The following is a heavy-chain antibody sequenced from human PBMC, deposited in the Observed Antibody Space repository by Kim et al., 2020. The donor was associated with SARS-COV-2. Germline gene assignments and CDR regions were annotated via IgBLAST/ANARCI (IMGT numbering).Heavy chain of an antibody. Sequence: YDADSVKGRFNMSRDNAKNSLYLEMNSLRAEDTAIYYCASLDSAQVPGVFWGQGTLVTVSS. V-gene: IGHV3-7*03. J-gene: IGHJ4*02. D-gene: IGHD3-10*01. CDR3: ASLDSAQVPGVF.